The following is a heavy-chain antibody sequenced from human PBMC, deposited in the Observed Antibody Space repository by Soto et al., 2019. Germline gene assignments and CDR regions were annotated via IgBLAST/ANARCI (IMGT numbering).Heavy chain of an antibody. CDR3: AKDKDCSGGSCYSKAYYYYYYMDV. Sequence: QVQLVESGGGVVQPGRSLRLSSAASGFTFSSYGMHWVRQAPGKGLEWVAVISYDGSNKYYADSVKGRFTISRDNSKNTLYLQMNSLRAEDTAVYYCAKDKDCSGGSCYSKAYYYYYYMDVWGKGTTVTVSS. D-gene: IGHD2-15*01. V-gene: IGHV3-30*18. CDR2: ISYDGSNK. J-gene: IGHJ6*03. CDR1: GFTFSSYG.